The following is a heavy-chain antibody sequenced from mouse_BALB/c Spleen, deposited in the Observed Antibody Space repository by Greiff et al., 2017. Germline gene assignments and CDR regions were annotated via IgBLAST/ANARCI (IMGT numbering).Heavy chain of an antibody. D-gene: IGHD1-1*01. J-gene: IGHJ2*01. CDR1: GYTFTSYW. CDR2: INPSTGYT. Sequence: QVQLQQSGAELAKPGASVKMSCQASGYTFTSYWMHWVKQRPGQGLEWIGYINPSTGYTEYNQKFKDKATLTADKSSSTAYMQLSSLTSEDSAVYYCYYYGSSYYFDYGGQGTTLTVSS. V-gene: IGHV1-7*01. CDR3: YYYGSSYYFDY.